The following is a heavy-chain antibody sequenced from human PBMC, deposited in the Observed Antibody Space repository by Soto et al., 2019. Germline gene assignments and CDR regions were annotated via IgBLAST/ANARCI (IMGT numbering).Heavy chain of an antibody. J-gene: IGHJ4*02. Sequence: EVQLVESGGGLIQPGGSLGLSCVASGFNVSSDYMNWVRQAPGKGLEWVSVLSTTGFTSYADSVKGRFTISSDSSKNTLYLQMNSLRVEDTAVYYCVRDSETSSSWSLDYWGQGVLVTVSS. CDR3: VRDSETSSSWSLDY. CDR1: GFNVSSDY. V-gene: IGHV3-53*01. D-gene: IGHD6-13*01. CDR2: LSTTGFT.